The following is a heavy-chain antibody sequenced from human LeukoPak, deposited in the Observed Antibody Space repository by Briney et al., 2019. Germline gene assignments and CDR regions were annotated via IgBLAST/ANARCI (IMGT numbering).Heavy chain of an antibody. CDR3: ARIRSRKWGFDY. CDR2: INHFGST. Sequence: SETLSLTCAVYGGSFIGYYWSWIRQPPGKGLEWIGDINHFGSTNYNPSLKSRVTISIDTSKNQFSLKLSSVTAADTAVYYCARIRSRKWGFDYWGQGTLVTVSS. J-gene: IGHJ4*02. V-gene: IGHV4-34*01. CDR1: GGSFIGYY. D-gene: IGHD1-26*01.